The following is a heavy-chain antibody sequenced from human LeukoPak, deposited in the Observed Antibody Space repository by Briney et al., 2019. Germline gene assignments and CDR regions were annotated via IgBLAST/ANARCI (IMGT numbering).Heavy chain of an antibody. J-gene: IGHJ4*02. CDR2: INHSGST. V-gene: IGHV4-34*01. D-gene: IGHD2-15*01. CDR3: ARWLRYCSGGSCSYYFDY. CDR1: GGSFNGYY. Sequence: PSETLSLTCAVYGGSFNGYYWSWIRQPPGKGLEWIGEINHSGSTNYNPSLKSRVTISVDTSKNQFSLKLSSVTAADTAVYYCARWLRYCSGGSCSYYFDYWGQGTLVTVSS.